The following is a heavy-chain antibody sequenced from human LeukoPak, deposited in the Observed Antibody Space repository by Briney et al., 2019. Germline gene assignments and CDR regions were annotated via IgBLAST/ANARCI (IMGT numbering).Heavy chain of an antibody. J-gene: IGHJ4*02. CDR1: GFTFSSYG. CDR3: AKDLGYDYVWGEGNLYDY. V-gene: IGHV3-23*01. Sequence: GGTLRLSCAASGFTFSSYGMNWVRQAPGKGLEWVSGIGPSGAKTYYADSVKGRFTISRDNPKNTVYLQMNSLRADDTAVYYCAKDLGYDYVWGEGNLYDYWGQGTLVTVSS. CDR2: IGPSGAKT. D-gene: IGHD3-16*01.